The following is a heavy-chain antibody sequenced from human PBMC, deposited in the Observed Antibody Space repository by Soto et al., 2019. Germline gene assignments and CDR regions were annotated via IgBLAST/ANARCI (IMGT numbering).Heavy chain of an antibody. CDR3: ARGDGSGTWFDY. J-gene: IGHJ4*02. Sequence: SETLSLTCAVSGGSISSSNWWSWVRQPPGKGLEWIGEIYHSGSTNYNQSLKSRVTISVDKSKSQFSLKLSSVTAADTAVYYCARGDGSGTWFDYWGQGTLVTVSS. CDR1: GGSISSSNW. CDR2: IYHSGST. D-gene: IGHD3-10*01. V-gene: IGHV4-4*02.